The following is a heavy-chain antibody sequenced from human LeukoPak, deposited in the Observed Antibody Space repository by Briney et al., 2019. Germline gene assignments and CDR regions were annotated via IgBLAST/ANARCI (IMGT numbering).Heavy chain of an antibody. J-gene: IGHJ6*03. CDR2: IYTSGST. Sequence: SETLSLTCTVSGGSISSYYWSWIRQPAGKGLEWIGRIYTSGSTNYNPSLKSGVTMSVDTSKNQFSLKLSSVPAAHTAVYYCARGSRDDSGGNGDAYYYYYYMDVWGKGTTVTVSS. CDR1: GGSISSYY. CDR3: ARGSRDDSGGNGDAYYYYYYMDV. D-gene: IGHD4-23*01. V-gene: IGHV4-4*07.